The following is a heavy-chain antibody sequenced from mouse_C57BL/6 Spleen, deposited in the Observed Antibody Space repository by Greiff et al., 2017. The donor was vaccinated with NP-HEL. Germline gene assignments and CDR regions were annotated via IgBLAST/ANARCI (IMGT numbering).Heavy chain of an antibody. V-gene: IGHV1-50*01. Sequence: VQLQQPGAELVKPGASVKLSCKASGYTFTSYWMQWVKQRPGQGLEWIGEIDPSDSYTNYNQKFKGKATLTVDTSSSTAYMQLSSLTSEDSAVYYCAREGIYDGYSDWYFDVWGTGTTVTVSS. CDR1: GYTFTSYW. D-gene: IGHD2-3*01. CDR2: IDPSDSYT. CDR3: AREGIYDGYSDWYFDV. J-gene: IGHJ1*03.